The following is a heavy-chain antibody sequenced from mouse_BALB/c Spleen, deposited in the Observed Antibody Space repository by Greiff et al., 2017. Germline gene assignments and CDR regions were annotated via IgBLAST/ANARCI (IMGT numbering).Heavy chain of an antibody. CDR1: GFTFSDYG. J-gene: IGHJ4*01. CDR3: ARDLGGSGAMDY. V-gene: IGHV5-15*02. Sequence: DVMLVESGGGLVQPGGSRKLSCAASGFTFSDYGMAWVRQAPGKGPEWVAFISNLAYSIYYADTETGRFTISRENAKNTLYLEMSSLRSEDTAMYYCARDLGGSGAMDYWGQGTSVTVSS. D-gene: IGHD1-1*01. CDR2: ISNLAYSI.